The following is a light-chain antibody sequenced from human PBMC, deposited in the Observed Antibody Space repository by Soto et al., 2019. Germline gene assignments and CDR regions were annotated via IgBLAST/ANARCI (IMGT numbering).Light chain of an antibody. CDR1: QSVNSN. CDR3: QQFDNRPPVT. Sequence: EIVMTQSPATLSVSPGERATLSCRASQSVNSNLARYQQKPGQAPTLLIYDASTRATGIPVRFSGSGSGTEFTLTISNLQSEDFAVYYCQQFDNRPPVTFGQGTRLEIK. CDR2: DAS. V-gene: IGKV3-15*01. J-gene: IGKJ5*01.